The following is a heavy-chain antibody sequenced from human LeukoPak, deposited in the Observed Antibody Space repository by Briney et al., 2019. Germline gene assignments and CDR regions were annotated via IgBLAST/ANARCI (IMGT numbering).Heavy chain of an antibody. CDR2: ISNSGGST. Sequence: GGSLRLSCAASAFTSSSYTMSWVRQAPGEGREWVSAISNSGGSTYYADSVKGRFTISRDNSKNTLYLQMNSLRAEDTAVYYCAKDGYVSWAYQLSHFDYWGQGTLVTVSS. CDR3: AKDGYVSWAYQLSHFDY. J-gene: IGHJ4*02. CDR1: AFTSSSYT. D-gene: IGHD2-2*03. V-gene: IGHV3-23*01.